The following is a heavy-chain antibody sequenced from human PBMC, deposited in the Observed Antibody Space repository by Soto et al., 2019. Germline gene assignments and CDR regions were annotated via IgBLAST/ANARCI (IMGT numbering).Heavy chain of an antibody. V-gene: IGHV3-23*01. CDR1: GFSFISYA. D-gene: IGHD3-3*01. CDR2: ISGSDGKT. CDR3: VRWSYLDY. J-gene: IGHJ4*02. Sequence: GGSQRLSCAASGFSFISYAMSWVRQAPGKGLEWVSTISGSDGKTFYADSVKGRFSISRDTSKNMLYLQMNNLRGDDTAVYYCVRWSYLDYWGQGTRVTVSS.